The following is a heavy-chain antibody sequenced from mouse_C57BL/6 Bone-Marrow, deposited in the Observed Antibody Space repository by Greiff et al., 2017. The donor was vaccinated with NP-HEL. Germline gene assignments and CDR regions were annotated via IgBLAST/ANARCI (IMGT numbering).Heavy chain of an antibody. J-gene: IGHJ4*01. CDR3: TRLPGAMDY. Sequence: VQLVESGAELVRPGASVTLSCKASGYTFTDYEMHWVKQTPVHGLEWIGAIDPETGGTAYNQKFKGKAILTADNSSSTAYMELRSLTSEDSAVYYCTRLPGAMDYWGQGTSVTVSS. CDR2: IDPETGGT. V-gene: IGHV1-15*01. CDR1: GYTFTDYE.